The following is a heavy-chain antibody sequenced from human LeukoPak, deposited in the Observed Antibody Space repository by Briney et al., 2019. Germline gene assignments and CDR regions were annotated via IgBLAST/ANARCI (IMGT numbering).Heavy chain of an antibody. D-gene: IGHD4-17*01. CDR3: PRGGDYGDYRPYYFDY. CDR1: GYTFTSYG. V-gene: IGHV1-18*01. J-gene: IGHJ4*02. Sequence: ASVKVSCKASGYTFTSYGISWVRQAPGQGLEGMGWISAYNGNKNYAQKLQGRVTMTTATSTSTAYMELRSLRSDDTAVYYCPRGGDYGDYRPYYFDYWGQGTLVTVSS. CDR2: ISAYNGNK.